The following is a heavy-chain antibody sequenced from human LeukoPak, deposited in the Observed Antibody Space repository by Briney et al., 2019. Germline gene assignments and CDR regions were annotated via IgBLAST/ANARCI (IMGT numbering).Heavy chain of an antibody. J-gene: IGHJ4*02. CDR1: GGSIRGFY. V-gene: IGHV4-59*03. D-gene: IGHD6-19*01. CDR3: EFLPESSGWLYY. CDR2: IYNSGSA. Sequence: NSSETLSLTCSVSGGSIRGFYGGWIRQPPGKGLEWIGFIYNSGSANYNPSLKSRVTMSEDMSQNQFSLKLTAGPAEGRVLQYCEFLPESSGWLYYWGQGALVTVSS.